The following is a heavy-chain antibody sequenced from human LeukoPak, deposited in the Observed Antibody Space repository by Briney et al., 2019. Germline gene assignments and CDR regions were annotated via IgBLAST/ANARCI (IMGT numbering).Heavy chain of an antibody. V-gene: IGHV4-4*07. D-gene: IGHD3-22*01. Sequence: SETLSLTCTVSGGSIVSHYWNWIRQPAGRGLEWIGRFYASGTTNTSPSLKSRVTMSVDTSKNQFSLKLSSVTAADTAVYYCASWSSSGYFDKWGQGTLVTVSS. CDR1: GGSIVSHY. J-gene: IGHJ4*02. CDR2: FYASGTT. CDR3: ASWSSSGYFDK.